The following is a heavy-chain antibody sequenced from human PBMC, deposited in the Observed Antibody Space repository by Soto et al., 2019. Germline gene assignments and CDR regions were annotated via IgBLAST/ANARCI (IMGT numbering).Heavy chain of an antibody. V-gene: IGHV1-3*01. CDR1: GYTFTRYT. CDR2: INPDNGNT. D-gene: IGHD2-15*01. J-gene: IGHJ5*02. Sequence: QVQLVQSGAEVKKPGASVKISCKASGYTFTRYTMNWVRQAPGQRLEWMGWINPDNGNTKSSQKFQDRVIITRDTSASTAYTDLSSLRSEDTAVYYCARGIATGQLDPVGQGTLVTVSS. CDR3: ARGIATGQLDP.